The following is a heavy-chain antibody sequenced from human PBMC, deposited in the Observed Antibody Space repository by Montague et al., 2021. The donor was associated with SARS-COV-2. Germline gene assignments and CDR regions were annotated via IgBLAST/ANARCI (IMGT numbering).Heavy chain of an antibody. Sequence: SETLSLTCTVSGASISSRSYYWGWIRQPPGKGLEWIGSIYYSGSTYYNPSLKSRVTISVDTSKNQFSLKLSSVTAEDTAVYYCASPTYYYDSSGSDAFDIWGQGTMVTVSS. CDR1: GASISSRSYY. J-gene: IGHJ3*02. CDR2: IYYSGST. V-gene: IGHV4-39*01. CDR3: ASPTYYYDSSGSDAFDI. D-gene: IGHD3-22*01.